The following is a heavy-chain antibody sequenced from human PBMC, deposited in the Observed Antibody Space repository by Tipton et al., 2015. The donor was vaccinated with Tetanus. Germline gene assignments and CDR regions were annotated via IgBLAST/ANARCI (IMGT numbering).Heavy chain of an antibody. Sequence: LRLSCAASGFSLSAYWVHWVRQAPGKGLVWVSRISYDGTYTDYADSVKGRFIISRDNAKNTLYLQVNSLRADDTAVYYCAREGFVSGWRGMDVWGQGTTVTVSS. V-gene: IGHV3-74*01. J-gene: IGHJ6*02. D-gene: IGHD6-19*01. CDR1: GFSLSAYW. CDR2: ISYDGTYT. CDR3: AREGFVSGWRGMDV.